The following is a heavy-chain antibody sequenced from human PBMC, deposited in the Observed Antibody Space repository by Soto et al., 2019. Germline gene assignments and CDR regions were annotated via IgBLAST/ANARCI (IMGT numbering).Heavy chain of an antibody. CDR1: GFTFSSYG. CDR2: ISYDGSNK. D-gene: IGHD4-17*01. CDR3: AKGLDDGDYWETEGLIDY. Sequence: QVQLVESGGGVVQPGRSLRLSCAASGFTFSSYGMHWVRQAPGKGLEWVAVISYDGSNKYYADSVKGRFTISRHNSKNTLYLQMNSLRAEDTAVYYCAKGLDDGDYWETEGLIDYWGQGTLVTVSS. V-gene: IGHV3-30*18. J-gene: IGHJ4*02.